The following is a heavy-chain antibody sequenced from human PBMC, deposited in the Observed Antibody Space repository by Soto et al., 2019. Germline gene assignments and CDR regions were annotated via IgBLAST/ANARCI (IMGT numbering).Heavy chain of an antibody. CDR3: AREVGLRKRVDYYYGMDV. Sequence: SETLSLTCTVSGGSISSYYWSWIRQPPGKGLEWIGYIYYSGSTNYNPSLKSRVTISVDASKNQFSLKLSSVTAADTAVYYCAREVGLRKRVDYYYGMDVWGQGTTVTSP. D-gene: IGHD3-10*01. J-gene: IGHJ6*02. CDR1: GGSISSYY. V-gene: IGHV4-59*01. CDR2: IYYSGST.